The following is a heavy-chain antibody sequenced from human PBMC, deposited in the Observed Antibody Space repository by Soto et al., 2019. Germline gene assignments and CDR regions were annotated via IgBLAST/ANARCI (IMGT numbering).Heavy chain of an antibody. J-gene: IGHJ4*02. Sequence: SETLSLTCAVSGGSISSGGYSWSWIRQPPGKGLEWIGYIYHSGSTYYNPSLKSRVTISVDRSKNQFSLKLSSVTAADTAVYYCARGYRGFDYWGQGTLVTVSS. CDR3: ARGYRGFDY. CDR2: IYHSGST. V-gene: IGHV4-30-2*01. CDR1: GGSISSGGYS. D-gene: IGHD1-26*01.